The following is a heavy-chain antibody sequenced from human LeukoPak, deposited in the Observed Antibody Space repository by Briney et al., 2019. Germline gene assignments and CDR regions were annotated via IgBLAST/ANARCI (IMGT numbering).Heavy chain of an antibody. CDR2: INPNSGGT. CDR1: GYTFTGYY. CDR3: ARAEYCSSTSCYPFDP. D-gene: IGHD2-2*01. J-gene: IGHJ5*02. V-gene: IGHV1-2*02. Sequence: ASVKVSCKASGYTFTGYYMHWVRQAPGQGHEWMGWINPNSGGTNYAQKFQGRVTMTRDTSISTAYMELSRLRSDDTAVYYCARAEYCSSTSCYPFDPWGQGTLVTVSS.